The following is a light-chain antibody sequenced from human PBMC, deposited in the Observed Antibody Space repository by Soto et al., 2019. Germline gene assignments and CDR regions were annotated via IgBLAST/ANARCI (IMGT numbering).Light chain of an antibody. J-gene: IGKJ4*01. CDR3: QQRSNWPRT. Sequence: EIVLTQSPATLSLSPGERATLSCRASQSVSSYLAWYQQKPGQAPRLLIYDASNRATGIPARFSGSGSGTDFTLTISSLDPEDFAVYYCQQRSNWPRTFGGGTKVEIK. V-gene: IGKV3-11*01. CDR2: DAS. CDR1: QSVSSY.